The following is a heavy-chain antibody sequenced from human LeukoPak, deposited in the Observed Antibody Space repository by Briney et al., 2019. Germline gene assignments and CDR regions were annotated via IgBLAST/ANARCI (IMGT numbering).Heavy chain of an antibody. CDR1: GGTFSSYA. CDR3: ASELSSGSSPLRSFDY. CDR2: IIPILGIA. V-gene: IGHV1-69*04. D-gene: IGHD6-19*01. Sequence: GASVKVSCKASGGTFSSYAISWVRQAPGQGLEWMGRIIPILGIANYAQKFQGRVTITADKSTSTAYMELSSLRSEDTAVYYCASELSSGSSPLRSFDYWGQGTLVTVSS. J-gene: IGHJ4*02.